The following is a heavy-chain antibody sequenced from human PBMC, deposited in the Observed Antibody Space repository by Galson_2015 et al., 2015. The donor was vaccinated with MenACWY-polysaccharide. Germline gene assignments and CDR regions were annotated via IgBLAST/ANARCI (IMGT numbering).Heavy chain of an antibody. CDR2: IYSGGST. CDR1: GFTVSSNY. Sequence: SLRLSCAASGFTVSSNYMSWVRQAPGKGLEWVSVIYSGGSTDYADSVKGRFFISRDNSKNTLYLQMNRQRAEDTAVYYCARKFTYGLDWGQGTLVTVSS. J-gene: IGHJ4*02. V-gene: IGHV3-53*01. CDR3: ARKFTYGLD. D-gene: IGHD3-10*01.